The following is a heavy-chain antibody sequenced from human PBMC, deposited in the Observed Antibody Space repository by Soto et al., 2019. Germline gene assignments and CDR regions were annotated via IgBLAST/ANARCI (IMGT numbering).Heavy chain of an antibody. V-gene: IGHV3-23*01. CDR1: GFTFSSYA. CDR3: AKVDTAMVTAAGYYGMDV. CDR2: ISGSGGSK. D-gene: IGHD5-18*01. Sequence: GGSLRLSCAASGFTFSSYAMSWVRKAPGKGLEWVSAISGSGGSKYYAYAVKGRFTISRDNSKNTLYLQMNILGAEDTVVYYCAKVDTAMVTAAGYYGMDVWGQGTTVTVSS. J-gene: IGHJ6*02.